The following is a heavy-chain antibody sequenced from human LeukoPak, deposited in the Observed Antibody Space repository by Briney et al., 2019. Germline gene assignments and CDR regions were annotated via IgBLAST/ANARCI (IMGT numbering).Heavy chain of an antibody. CDR3: ASRDGYNSGFDY. V-gene: IGHV4-30-4*08. J-gene: IGHJ4*02. Sequence: SQTLSLTCTVSGGSISSGDYYWSWIRQPPGKSLGWIGYIYCSGSTYYNPSLKSRVTISVDTSKNQFSLKLSSVTAADTAVYYCASRDGYNSGFDYWGQGTLVTVSS. D-gene: IGHD5-24*01. CDR2: IYCSGST. CDR1: GGSISSGDYY.